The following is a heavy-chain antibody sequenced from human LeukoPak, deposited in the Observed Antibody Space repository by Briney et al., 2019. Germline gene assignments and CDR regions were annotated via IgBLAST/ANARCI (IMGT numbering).Heavy chain of an antibody. Sequence: SETLSLTCTVSGASISSYYWSWFRQSPGKGLESIGYIYYPGSTNYNPSLKSRVTMSVDTSKNQFSLKLNSVTAADTAVYYCATRVRPTSPGVFDIWGQGTLVTVSS. CDR2: IYYPGST. V-gene: IGHV4-59*01. CDR1: GASISSYY. J-gene: IGHJ3*02. D-gene: IGHD1-26*01. CDR3: ATRVRPTSPGVFDI.